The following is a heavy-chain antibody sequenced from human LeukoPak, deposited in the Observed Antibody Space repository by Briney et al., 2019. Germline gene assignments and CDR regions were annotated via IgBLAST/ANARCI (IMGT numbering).Heavy chain of an antibody. Sequence: GGSLRLSCAASGFTFRNYAMHWVRQAPGKGLEWVAVISYDGSNKYYADSVKGRFTISRDNSKNTLYLQMNSLRAEDTAVYYCAKDNGDYVFLDYWGQGTLVTVSS. CDR3: AKDNGDYVFLDY. CDR2: ISYDGSNK. CDR1: GFTFRNYA. J-gene: IGHJ4*02. V-gene: IGHV3-30*18. D-gene: IGHD4-17*01.